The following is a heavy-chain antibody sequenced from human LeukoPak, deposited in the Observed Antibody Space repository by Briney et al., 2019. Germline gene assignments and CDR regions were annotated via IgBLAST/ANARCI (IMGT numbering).Heavy chain of an antibody. CDR1: GYTFTSYY. CDR2: INPSGGST. V-gene: IGHV1-46*01. CDR3: ARGPTGGGITLWFGQYYFDY. D-gene: IGHD3-10*01. J-gene: IGHJ4*02. Sequence: ASVKVSCKASGYTFTSYYMHWVRQAPGQGLEWMGIINPSGGSTSYAQKFQGRVTMTRDTSTSTVYMELSSLRSEDTAVYYCARGPTGGGITLWFGQYYFDYWGQGTLVTVSS.